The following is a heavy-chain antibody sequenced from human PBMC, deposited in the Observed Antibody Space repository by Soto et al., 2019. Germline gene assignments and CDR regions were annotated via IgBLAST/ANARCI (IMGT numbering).Heavy chain of an antibody. J-gene: IGHJ6*03. D-gene: IGHD3-3*01. CDR2: ISWNSGRK. V-gene: IGHV3-9*01. Sequence: EVQLVESGGGLVQPGRSLRISCAASGFTIENYAMHWVRLAPGKGLEWVSGISWNSGRKGYADSVKGRFTISRDNAKKSLYLQMNSLRAADTALYYCAHGGSWWEWLERDCIDVWGKGPTVTVSS. CDR3: AHGGSWWEWLERDCIDV. CDR1: GFTIENYA.